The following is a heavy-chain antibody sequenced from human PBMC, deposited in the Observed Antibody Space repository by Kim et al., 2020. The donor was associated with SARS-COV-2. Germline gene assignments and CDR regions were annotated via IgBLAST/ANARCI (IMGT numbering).Heavy chain of an antibody. D-gene: IGHD1-26*01. V-gene: IGHV3-9*01. CDR1: GFTFGDYA. CDR3: AKYRTHGNSGSQDYFDY. Sequence: GGSLRLSCAASGFTFGDYAMHWVRQAPGKGLEWVSGISWNSGSIGYADSVKGRFTISRDNAKNSLYLQMNSLRAEDTALYYCAKYRTHGNSGSQDYFDYWGQGTLVTVSS. CDR2: ISWNSGSI. J-gene: IGHJ4*02.